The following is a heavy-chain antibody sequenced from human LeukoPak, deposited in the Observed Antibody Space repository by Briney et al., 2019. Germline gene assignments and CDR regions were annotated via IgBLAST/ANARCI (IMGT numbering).Heavy chain of an antibody. D-gene: IGHD2-15*01. J-gene: IGHJ4*02. CDR3: AKGMGYCSGGSCYESPPFDY. CDR1: GFTFSSYA. V-gene: IGHV3-23*01. CDR2: ISGSGGST. Sequence: GGSLRLSCAASGFTFSSYAMSWVRQAPGKGLEWVSAISGSGGSTYYADSVKGRFTISRDNSKNTLYLQMNSLRAEDTAVYYCAKGMGYCSGGSCYESPPFDYWGQGTLVTVSS.